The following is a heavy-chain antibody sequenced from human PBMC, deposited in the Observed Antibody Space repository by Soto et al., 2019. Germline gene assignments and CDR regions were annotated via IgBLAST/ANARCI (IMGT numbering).Heavy chain of an antibody. CDR3: ARGWGQQWLAPGY. J-gene: IGHJ4*02. D-gene: IGHD6-19*01. CDR1: GYTFTYYG. V-gene: IGHV1-18*01. Sequence: GASVKVSCKASGYTFTYYGISWVRQAPGQGLEWMGWISGYNGNTKYAQKVQGRVTMTTDTSTSTAYMELRTLRSDDTAVYYCARGWGQQWLAPGYWGQGTLVTVSS. CDR2: ISGYNGNT.